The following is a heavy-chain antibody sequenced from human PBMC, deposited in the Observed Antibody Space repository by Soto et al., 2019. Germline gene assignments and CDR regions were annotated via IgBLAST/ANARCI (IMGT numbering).Heavy chain of an antibody. CDR2: IGTAGDT. CDR1: GFTFSSYD. V-gene: IGHV3-13*01. Sequence: EVQLVESGGGLVQPGESLRLSCAASGFTFSSYDMHWVRQATGKGLEWVSAIGTAGDTYYPGSVKGRFTISRENAKNSLYLQMNSLRAGDTAVYYCARSRPNDYGDQLDAFDIWGQGTMVTVSS. J-gene: IGHJ3*02. CDR3: ARSRPNDYGDQLDAFDI. D-gene: IGHD4-17*01.